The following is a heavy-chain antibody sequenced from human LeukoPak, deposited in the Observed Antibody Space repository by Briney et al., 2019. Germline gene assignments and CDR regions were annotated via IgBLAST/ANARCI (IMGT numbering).Heavy chain of an antibody. Sequence: ASVTVSCKASGYTFTDYYLHWVRQAPGQGLEWVAWINPNSGGTNYAQKFQGRVTMTRDTSISTAYMELSRLRSDDTAVYYCARTSTLGPFDYWGQGTLVTVSS. J-gene: IGHJ4*02. D-gene: IGHD3-16*01. CDR2: INPNSGGT. CDR3: ARTSTLGPFDY. CDR1: GYTFTDYY. V-gene: IGHV1-2*02.